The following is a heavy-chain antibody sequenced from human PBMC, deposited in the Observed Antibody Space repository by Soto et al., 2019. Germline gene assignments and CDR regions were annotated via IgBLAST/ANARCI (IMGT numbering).Heavy chain of an antibody. V-gene: IGHV3-23*01. Sequence: GGSLRLSCAASGFTFSSYAMSWVRQAPGKGLEWVSAISGSGGSTYYADSVKGRFTISRDNSKNTLYLQMNSLRAQDTAVYYCAKDPYYDILTGPPAYFDYWGQGTLVTVPS. J-gene: IGHJ4*02. CDR3: AKDPYYDILTGPPAYFDY. CDR2: ISGSGGST. CDR1: GFTFSSYA. D-gene: IGHD3-9*01.